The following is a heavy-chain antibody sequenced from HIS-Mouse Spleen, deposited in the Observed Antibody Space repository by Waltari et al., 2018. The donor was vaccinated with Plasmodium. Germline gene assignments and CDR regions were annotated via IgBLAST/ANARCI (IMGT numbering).Heavy chain of an antibody. CDR1: GGSISSYY. V-gene: IGHV4-59*01. D-gene: IGHD1-26*01. CDR2: TYYSGST. CDR3: AREVNSGTFDY. J-gene: IGHJ4*02. Sequence: QVQLQESGPGLVKPSETLSLTCTVSGGSISSYYWNWIRQPPGKGLEWIWYTYYSGSTNYNPSLKIRVPISVDTSKNQFSLKLSSVTAADTAVYYCAREVNSGTFDYWGQGTLVTVSS.